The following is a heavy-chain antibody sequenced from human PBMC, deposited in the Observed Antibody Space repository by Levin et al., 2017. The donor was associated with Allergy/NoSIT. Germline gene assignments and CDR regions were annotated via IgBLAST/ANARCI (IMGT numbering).Heavy chain of an antibody. V-gene: IGHV4-61*01. CDR2: IYYSGST. J-gene: IGHJ4*02. CDR3: ASYTNYLWAI. CDR1: GGSVSSGSSY. Sequence: LSQTLSLTCTVSGGSVSSGSSYWSWIRQPPGKALEWIGYIYYSGSTNYNPSLKSRVTISVDSSKNQFSLRLNSVTAADTAVYYCASYTNYLWAIWGQGTLVTVSS. D-gene: IGHD4-11*01.